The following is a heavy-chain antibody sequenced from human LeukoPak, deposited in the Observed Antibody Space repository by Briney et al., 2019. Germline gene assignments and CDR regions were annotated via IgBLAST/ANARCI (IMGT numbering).Heavy chain of an antibody. CDR3: ARDRSRQWLLRRGAFDI. J-gene: IGHJ3*02. Sequence: GGSLRLSCVVSGFMFSSNTMTWVRQAPGKGLEWVANIKEDGREKHYVDSVKGRSTISRDNAKNSLYLQMNSLRAEDTAVYYCARDRSRQWLLRRGAFDIWGQGTMVTVSS. CDR2: IKEDGREK. D-gene: IGHD3-22*01. CDR1: GFMFSSNT. V-gene: IGHV3-7*01.